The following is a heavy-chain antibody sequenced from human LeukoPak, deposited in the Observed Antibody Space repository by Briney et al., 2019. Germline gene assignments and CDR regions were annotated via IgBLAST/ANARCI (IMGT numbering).Heavy chain of an antibody. CDR2: VVGGGTT. CDR1: GFTFSTFA. CDR3: AKDLHYNDGRWEFDP. V-gene: IGHV3-23*01. D-gene: IGHD5-24*01. J-gene: IGHJ5*02. Sequence: PGGSLRPSCAPSGFTFSTFAMTWVRQAPGEGLEWVSGVVGGGTTYYADSVKGRFTLSKDNSKKTVYLQMNSLRVEGTAIYYCAKDLHYNDGRWEFDPWGQGTLVTVSS.